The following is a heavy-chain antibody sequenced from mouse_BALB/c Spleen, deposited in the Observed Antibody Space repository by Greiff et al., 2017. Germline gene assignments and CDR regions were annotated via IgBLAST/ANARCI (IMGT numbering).Heavy chain of an antibody. CDR2: INPSTGYT. J-gene: IGHJ3*01. V-gene: IGHV1-7*01. CDR1: GYTFTSYW. Sequence: QVQLQQSGAELAKPGASVKMSCKASGYTFTSYWMHWVKQRPGQGLEWIGYINPSTGYTEYNQKFKDKATLTADKSSSTAYMQLSSLTSEDSAVYYCARSDYGNWGQGTLVTVSA. D-gene: IGHD2-1*01. CDR3: ARSDYGN.